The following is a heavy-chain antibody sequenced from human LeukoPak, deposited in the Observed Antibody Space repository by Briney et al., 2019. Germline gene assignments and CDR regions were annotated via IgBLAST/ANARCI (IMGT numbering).Heavy chain of an antibody. CDR3: HIVVVPAATSAFDI. D-gene: IGHD2-2*01. Sequence: PSETLSLTCTVSGGSISGYYWSWIRQPAGKGLEWIGRIYTSGSTNYNPSLKSRVTMSVDTSNNQFSLKLSSVTAADTAVYYCHIVVVPAATSAFDIWGQGTMVTVSS. V-gene: IGHV4-4*07. J-gene: IGHJ3*02. CDR2: IYTSGST. CDR1: GGSISGYY.